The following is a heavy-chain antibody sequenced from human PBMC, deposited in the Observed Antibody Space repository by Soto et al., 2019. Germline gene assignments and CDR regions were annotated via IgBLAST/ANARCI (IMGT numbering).Heavy chain of an antibody. V-gene: IGHV4-38-2*01. CDR3: ARVGPWVPYYYDSSPYTFENWFDP. Sequence: SETLSLTCAVSGYSISSGYYWGWIRQPPGRGLEWIGSIYRGGRTYYNPSLNSRVTLSIDMTNNHVSLILNSVTAADTAVYYCARVGPWVPYYYDSSPYTFENWFDPWGQGTLVTVSS. CDR1: GYSISSGYY. CDR2: IYRGGRT. J-gene: IGHJ5*02. D-gene: IGHD3-22*01.